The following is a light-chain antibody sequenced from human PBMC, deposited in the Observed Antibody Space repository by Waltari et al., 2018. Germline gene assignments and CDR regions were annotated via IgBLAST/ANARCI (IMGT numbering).Light chain of an antibody. CDR2: DAS. Sequence: EIVLTQSPATLSLSAGDRATLSCRASQSVSTYLAWYQQKPGQTPRILIYDASNRATGIPARFSGSGSGTDFTLTISSLEPEDFAMYYCQQRYNWPVTFGPGTKVDIK. CDR1: QSVSTY. J-gene: IGKJ3*01. V-gene: IGKV3-11*01. CDR3: QQRYNWPVT.